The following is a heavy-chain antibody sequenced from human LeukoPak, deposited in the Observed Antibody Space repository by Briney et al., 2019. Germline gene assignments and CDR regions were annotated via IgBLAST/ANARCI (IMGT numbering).Heavy chain of an antibody. D-gene: IGHD6-13*01. CDR2: INHSGST. J-gene: IGHJ4*02. V-gene: IGHV4-34*01. CDR3: ARVSGYSIN. Sequence: PSETLSLTCAVYGGSFSGYYWSGIRQPPGKGLEWIGEINHSGSTNYNPSLKSRVTISVDTSKNQFSLKLSSVTAADTAVYYCARVSGYSINWGQGTLVTVSS. CDR1: GGSFSGYY.